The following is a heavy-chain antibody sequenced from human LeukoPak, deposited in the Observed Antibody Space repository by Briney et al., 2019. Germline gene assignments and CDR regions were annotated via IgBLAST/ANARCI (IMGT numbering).Heavy chain of an antibody. V-gene: IGHV3-15*07. CDR3: STTYYYDSSEGY. Sequence: PGVSLRLSCAASGFTFSNAWMNWVRQAPGKGLEWVGRIKSKTDGGTTDYAAPVKGRFTISRDDSKNTLYLQMNSLKTEDTAVYYCSTTYYYDSSEGYWGQGTLVTVSS. D-gene: IGHD3-22*01. CDR1: GFTFSNAW. J-gene: IGHJ4*02. CDR2: IKSKTDGGTT.